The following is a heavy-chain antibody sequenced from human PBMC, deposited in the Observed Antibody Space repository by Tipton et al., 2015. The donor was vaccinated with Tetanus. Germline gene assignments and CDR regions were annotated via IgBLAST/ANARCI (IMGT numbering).Heavy chain of an antibody. V-gene: IGHV3-30-3*01. J-gene: IGHJ4*02. Sequence: SLRLSCATSGLSFSGYGLHWLRQAPGKGLEWVALVAYDGNNKYYADFVKGRFIISRDTSKNTLYLQMNSLRAEDTAVYYCARSASPFDYWGQGTLVTVSS. CDR3: ARSASPFDY. CDR1: GLSFSGYG. CDR2: VAYDGNNK.